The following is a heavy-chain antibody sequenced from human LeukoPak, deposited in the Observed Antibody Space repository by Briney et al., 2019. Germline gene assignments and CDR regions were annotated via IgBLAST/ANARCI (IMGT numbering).Heavy chain of an antibody. V-gene: IGHV3-23*01. CDR3: ANLEGIAAAGTLVDAFEI. Sequence: PGGSLRLSCAASGFTFSSYGMSWVRQAPGKGLEWVSAISGSGGSTYYADSVKGRFTISRENSKNTLYLENNSLRAEDTAVHYCANLEGIAAAGTLVDAFEIWGQGTMVTVSS. CDR1: GFTFSSYG. D-gene: IGHD6-13*01. J-gene: IGHJ3*02. CDR2: ISGSGGST.